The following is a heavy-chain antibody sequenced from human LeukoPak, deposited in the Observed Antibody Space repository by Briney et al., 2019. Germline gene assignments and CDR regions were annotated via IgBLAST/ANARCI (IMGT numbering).Heavy chain of an antibody. D-gene: IGHD2-8*02. CDR1: GDSFTSYW. J-gene: IGHJ6*03. CDR3: ARHPRVLRERRHHYYYMDV. Sequence: GESLKISCKGSGDSFTSYWIGWVRQMPGKGLEWMGIIYPGDSDTRYSPSFQGQVTISVDKSISTAYLQWSSLKASDTAMYYCARHPRVLRERRHHYYYMDVWGKGTTVTVSS. V-gene: IGHV5-51*01. CDR2: IYPGDSDT.